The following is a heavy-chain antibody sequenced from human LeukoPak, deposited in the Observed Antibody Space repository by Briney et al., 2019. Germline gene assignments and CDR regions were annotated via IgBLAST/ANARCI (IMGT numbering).Heavy chain of an antibody. Sequence: GGSLRLSCAASGFTFSSYRMHWVRQAPGKGLEWVAIISYDGSNKYYADSVKGRFTISRDNSKNTLYLQMNSLRAEDTAVYYCATSPGLGYSSSLTGVDYWGQGTLVTVSS. CDR1: GFTFSSYR. V-gene: IGHV3-30*03. D-gene: IGHD6-6*01. J-gene: IGHJ4*02. CDR2: ISYDGSNK. CDR3: ATSPGLGYSSSLTGVDY.